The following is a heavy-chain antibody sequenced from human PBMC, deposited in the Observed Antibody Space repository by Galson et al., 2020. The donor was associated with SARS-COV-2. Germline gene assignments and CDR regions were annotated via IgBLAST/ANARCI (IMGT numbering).Heavy chain of an antibody. D-gene: IGHD3-10*01. CDR2: IYYSGST. Sequence: SETLSLTCTVSGGSISSYYWSWIWQPPGKGLEWIGYIYYSGSTNYNPSLKSRVTISVDTSKNQFSLKLSSVTAADTAVYYCARQPWIRGSFDYWGQGTLVTVSS. V-gene: IGHV4-59*08. CDR1: GGSISSYY. J-gene: IGHJ4*02. CDR3: ARQPWIRGSFDY.